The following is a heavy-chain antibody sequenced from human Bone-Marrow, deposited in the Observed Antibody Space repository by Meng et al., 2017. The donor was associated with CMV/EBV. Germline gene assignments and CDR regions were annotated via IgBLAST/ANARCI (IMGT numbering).Heavy chain of an antibody. Sequence: GGSLRLSCAASGFMFSGSAIHWVRQTSGKGLVWVGRIRIKANNYATTYAASVKGRFTISRDDSKNTAYLQMNSLKTEDTAVYYCTGVATNWGQGTLVTVS. CDR1: GFMFSGSA. J-gene: IGHJ4*02. V-gene: IGHV3-73*01. CDR2: IRIKANNYAT. CDR3: TGVATN. D-gene: IGHD5-12*01.